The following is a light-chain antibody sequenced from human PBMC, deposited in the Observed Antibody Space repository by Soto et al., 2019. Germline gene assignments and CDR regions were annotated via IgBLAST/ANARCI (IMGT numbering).Light chain of an antibody. V-gene: IGLV2-14*01. CDR1: SSDVGGYNF. Sequence: QSALAQPASVSGSPGQSITISCTGTSSDVGGYNFVSWYQQHPDKAPKLMIYEVSNRPSGVSNRFSGSKSGNTASLTISGLQAEEEADYYCSSYTSSSTYVFGTGTKVTVL. CDR2: EVS. J-gene: IGLJ1*01. CDR3: SSYTSSSTYV.